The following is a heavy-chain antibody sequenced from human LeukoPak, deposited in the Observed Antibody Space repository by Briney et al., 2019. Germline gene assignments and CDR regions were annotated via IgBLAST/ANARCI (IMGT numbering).Heavy chain of an antibody. CDR3: ARVIPSFGPYYYYGMDV. D-gene: IGHD3-3*01. J-gene: IGHJ6*02. CDR2: IYYSGST. V-gene: IGHV4-61*01. CDR1: GGSITVTNYY. Sequence: PSETLSLTCTVSGGSITVTNYYWSWIRQPPGKGLEWIGYIYYSGSTNYNPSLKSRVTISVDTSKNQFSLKLSSVTAADTAVYYCARVIPSFGPYYYYGMDVWGQGTTVTVSS.